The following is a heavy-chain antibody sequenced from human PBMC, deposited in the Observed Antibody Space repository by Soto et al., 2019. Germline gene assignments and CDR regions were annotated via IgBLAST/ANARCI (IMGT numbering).Heavy chain of an antibody. V-gene: IGHV3-21*01. CDR3: ARDLGRAMAQPFDY. CDR2: ISSSSSYI. Sequence: PGGSLRLSCAASGFTFSSYSMNWARQAPGKGLEWVSSISSSSSYIYYADSVKGRFTISRDNAKNSLYLQMNSLRAEDTAVYYCARDLGRAMAQPFDYWGQGTLVTVSS. CDR1: GFTFSSYS. J-gene: IGHJ4*02. D-gene: IGHD5-18*01.